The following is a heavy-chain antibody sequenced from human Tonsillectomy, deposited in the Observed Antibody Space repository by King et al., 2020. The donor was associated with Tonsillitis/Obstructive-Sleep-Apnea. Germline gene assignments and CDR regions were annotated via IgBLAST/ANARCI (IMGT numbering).Heavy chain of an antibody. CDR1: DGSISSSTYY. D-gene: IGHD2-8*01. J-gene: IGHJ4*02. CDR2: IYYSGIT. V-gene: IGHV4-39*01. Sequence: QLQESGPGLVKPSETLSLTCTVSDGSISSSTYYWGWIRQTPGKGLEWIGTIYYSGITYYNPSLKSRVTISVDTSKNQFSLKRSFVTAADTAVYYCARQRGLGVFFDYWGQGTLVTVSS. CDR3: ARQRGLGVFFDY.